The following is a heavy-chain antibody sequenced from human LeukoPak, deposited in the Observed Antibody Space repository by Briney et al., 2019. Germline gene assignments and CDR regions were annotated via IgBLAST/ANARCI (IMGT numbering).Heavy chain of an antibody. CDR1: GYTFTSYY. CDR3: AGVPRMGYCSGGSCYDY. J-gene: IGHJ4*02. Sequence: ASVKVSCKASGYTFTSYYMHWVRQAPGQGLEWMGIINHSGGTTNYAQKFQGRVTMTRDTSTSTAYMELSSLRSEDTAVSYCAGVPRMGYCSGGSCYDYWGEGTLVTVSS. CDR2: INHSGGTT. V-gene: IGHV1-46*01. D-gene: IGHD2-15*01.